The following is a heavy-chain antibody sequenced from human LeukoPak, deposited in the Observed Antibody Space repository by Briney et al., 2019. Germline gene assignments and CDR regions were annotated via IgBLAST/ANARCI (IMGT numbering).Heavy chain of an antibody. J-gene: IGHJ4*02. D-gene: IGHD6-13*01. CDR1: GGSISSYY. CDR3: ARARDEYSSSWYGTPYYFDY. V-gene: IGHV4-59*01. Sequence: SETLSLTCTVSGGSISSYYWSWIRQPPGKGLEWIGYIYYSGSTNYNPSLKSRVTISVDTSKNQFSLKLSSVTAADTAVYYCARARDEYSSSWYGTPYYFDYWGQGTLVTVSS. CDR2: IYYSGST.